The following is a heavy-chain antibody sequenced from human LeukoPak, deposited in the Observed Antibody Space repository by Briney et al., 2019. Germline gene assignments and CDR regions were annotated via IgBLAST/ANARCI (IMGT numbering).Heavy chain of an antibody. V-gene: IGHV3-30-3*01. CDR1: GFTFSSYA. Sequence: GRSLRLSCAASGFTFSSYAMHWVRQAPGKGLEWVAVISYDGSNKYYADSVKGRFTNSRDNAKNSLYLQMDSLSAEDTAVYYCTTLHYYGMVVWGPGTTVTVS. CDR2: ISYDGSNK. CDR3: TTLHYYGMVV. J-gene: IGHJ6*02.